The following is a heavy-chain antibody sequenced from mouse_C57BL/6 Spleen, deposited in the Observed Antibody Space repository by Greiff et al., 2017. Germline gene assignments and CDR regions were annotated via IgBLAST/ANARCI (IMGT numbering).Heavy chain of an antibody. V-gene: IGHV5-9-1*02. CDR1: GFTFSSYA. J-gene: IGHJ2*01. CDR2: ISSGGDYI. Sequence: DVKLQESGEGLVKPGGSLKLSCAASGFTFSSYAMSWVRQTPEKRLEWVAYISSGGDYIYYADTVKGRFTISRDNARNTLYLQMSSLKSEDTAMYYCTRDGGSSLFDYWGQGTTLTVSS. D-gene: IGHD1-1*01. CDR3: TRDGGSSLFDY.